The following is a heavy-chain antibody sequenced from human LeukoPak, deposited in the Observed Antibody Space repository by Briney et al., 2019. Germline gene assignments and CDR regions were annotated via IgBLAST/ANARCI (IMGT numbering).Heavy chain of an antibody. CDR3: ARAGWIITSGIDY. CDR2: IYHIGST. D-gene: IGHD3-10*01. V-gene: IGHV4-38-2*01. Sequence: SETLSLTCGVSGYSISRGYYWAWIRQPPGKGLEWIGTIYHIGSTYYTPSLGSRVTIAVDTSKNEFSLNLKSVTAADTAVYYCARAGWIITSGIDYWGQGALVTVSS. CDR1: GYSISRGYY. J-gene: IGHJ4*02.